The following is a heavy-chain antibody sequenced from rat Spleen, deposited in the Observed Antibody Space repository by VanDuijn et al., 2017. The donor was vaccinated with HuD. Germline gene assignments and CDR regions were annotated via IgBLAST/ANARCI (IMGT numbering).Heavy chain of an antibody. CDR1: GLSFSNYD. CDR3: ARLGGY. J-gene: IGHJ2*01. Sequence: EVQLVESGGGLVQPGRSMKLSCAASGLSFSNYDMAWVRQAPTKGLEWVASISYDGTATYYRDSVKGRFTLSRDNAKSTLYLQMGSLQTEDTAMYFCARLGGYWGQGVMVTVSS. CDR2: ISYDGTAT. V-gene: IGHV5-25*01.